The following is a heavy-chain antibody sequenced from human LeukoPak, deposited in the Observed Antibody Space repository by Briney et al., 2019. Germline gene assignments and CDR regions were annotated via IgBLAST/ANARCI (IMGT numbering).Heavy chain of an antibody. CDR2: IYYIGST. CDR3: ARDLDHSSSWYGWVGSGYYYYYYMDV. CDR1: GDSISSYY. V-gene: IGHV4-59*12. J-gene: IGHJ6*03. D-gene: IGHD6-13*01. Sequence: SETLSLTCTVSGDSISSYYWSWIRQPPGKGLEWIGYIYYIGSTNYNPSLKSRVTISLDTSKNQFSLQLNSVTPEDTAVYYCARDLDHSSSWYGWVGSGYYYYYYMDVWGKGTTVTVSS.